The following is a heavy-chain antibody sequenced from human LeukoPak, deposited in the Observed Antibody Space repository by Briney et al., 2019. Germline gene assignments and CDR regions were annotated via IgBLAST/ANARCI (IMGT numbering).Heavy chain of an antibody. D-gene: IGHD2-2*01. CDR3: SKWKAIVLVPAARSPIDY. CDR2: ISGSGVTT. CDR1: GFTFSNYG. V-gene: IGHV3-23*01. J-gene: IGHJ4*02. Sequence: GSLSLSCAASGFTFSNYGMSWVRQAPGKGLEWVSAISGSGVTTYYADSVKGRFTISRDNSKHTLYLQMNSLRAEDTAVYYCSKWKAIVLVPAARSPIDYWGQGTLVTVSS.